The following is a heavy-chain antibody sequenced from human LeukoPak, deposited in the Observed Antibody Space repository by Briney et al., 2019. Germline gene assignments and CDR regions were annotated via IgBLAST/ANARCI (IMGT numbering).Heavy chain of an antibody. CDR1: GGSISSYY. Sequence: PSETLSLTCTASGGSISSYYWSWIRQPPGKALEWIGYIYYSGSTNYNPSLTSLVTISVDTSKNQFSLKLSSVTAADTAVYYCARGDNTHPYYFDYWGQGTLVTVSS. CDR3: ARGDNTHPYYFDY. D-gene: IGHD2-2*02. J-gene: IGHJ4*02. V-gene: IGHV4-59*01. CDR2: IYYSGST.